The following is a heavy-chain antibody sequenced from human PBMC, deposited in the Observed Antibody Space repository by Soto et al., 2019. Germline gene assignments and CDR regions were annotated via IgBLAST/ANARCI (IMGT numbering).Heavy chain of an antibody. J-gene: IGHJ4*02. CDR1: CGSISSGGYS. CDR2: MYHSGST. CDR3: ARGYYGSGKTIDY. Sequence: SETLSLTCAVSCGSISSGGYSWSWIRQPPGKGLEWIGYMYHSGSTYYNPSLKSRVTISIDRSKNQFSLKLSSVTAADTAVYYCARGYYGSGKTIDYWGQGTLVTVSS. D-gene: IGHD3-10*01. V-gene: IGHV4-30-2*01.